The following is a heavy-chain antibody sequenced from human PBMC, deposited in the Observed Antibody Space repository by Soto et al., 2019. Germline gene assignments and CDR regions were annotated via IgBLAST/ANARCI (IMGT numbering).Heavy chain of an antibody. CDR2: ISAYNGNT. CDR1: GYTFTSYG. Sequence: ASVKVSCKASGYTFTSYGISWVRQAPGQGLEWRGWISAYNGNTNYAQKLQGRVTMTTDTSTSTAYMELRSLRSDDTAVYYCAREREDILTGYVNWFDPWGQGTLVTVSS. CDR3: AREREDILTGYVNWFDP. V-gene: IGHV1-18*04. J-gene: IGHJ5*02. D-gene: IGHD3-9*01.